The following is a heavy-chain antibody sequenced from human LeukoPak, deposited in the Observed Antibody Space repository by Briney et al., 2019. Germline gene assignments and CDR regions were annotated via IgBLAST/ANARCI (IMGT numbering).Heavy chain of an antibody. CDR1: GFTFNSHA. CDR3: AKDSIPKGSYNWNYFDY. CDR2: ISGSGDST. J-gene: IGHJ4*02. Sequence: GGSLRLSCAASGFTFNSHAMSWVRQAPGKGLEWVSVISGSGDSTYYADSVKGRFTISRDNSRNTLYLQMNSLRAEDTAVYYCAKDSIPKGSYNWNYFDYWGQGTLVTVSS. D-gene: IGHD1-20*01. V-gene: IGHV3-23*01.